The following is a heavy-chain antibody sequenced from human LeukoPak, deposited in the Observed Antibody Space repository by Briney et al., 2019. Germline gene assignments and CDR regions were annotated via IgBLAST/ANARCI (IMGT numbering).Heavy chain of an antibody. CDR1: GFTFSSYA. CDR2: ISGSGGST. J-gene: IGHJ4*02. D-gene: IGHD3-22*01. CDR3: AKRDSSGYYYFDS. Sequence: GGSLRLSCAASGFTFSSYAMSWVRQAPGKGLEWVSGISGSGGSTYYADSVKGRFTISRDNSKNTLYLQMNSLRAEDTAVYYCAKRDSSGYYYFDSWGQGILVTVSS. V-gene: IGHV3-23*01.